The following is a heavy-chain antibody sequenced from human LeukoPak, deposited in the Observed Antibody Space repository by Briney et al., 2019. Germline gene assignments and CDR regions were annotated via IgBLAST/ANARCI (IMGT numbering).Heavy chain of an antibody. Sequence: SETLSLTCTVSGGSISSYYWSWIRQPPGKGLEWIGYIYYSGSTNYNPSLKSRVTISVDTSKNQFSLKLSSVTAADTAVYYCARSWVYSKEYYFDYWAREPWSPSPQ. CDR1: GGSISSYY. CDR3: ARSWVYSKEYYFDY. D-gene: IGHD2-15*01. CDR2: IYYSGST. V-gene: IGHV4-59*01. J-gene: IGHJ4*02.